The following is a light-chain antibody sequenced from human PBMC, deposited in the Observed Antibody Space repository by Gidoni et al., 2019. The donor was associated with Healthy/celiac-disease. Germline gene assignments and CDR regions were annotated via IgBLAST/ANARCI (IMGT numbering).Light chain of an antibody. CDR2: SAS. CDR1: QSISSY. J-gene: IGKJ1*01. CDR3: QQSYSTPRT. Sequence: DIQMTQSPSPLSASVGDSVTITCRARQSISSYLNWYQQKPGKAPKLLIYSASSLQSGVPSRFSGSGSGTDFTLTISSLQHEEFATYYCQQSYSTPRTFGQGTKVEIK. V-gene: IGKV1-39*01.